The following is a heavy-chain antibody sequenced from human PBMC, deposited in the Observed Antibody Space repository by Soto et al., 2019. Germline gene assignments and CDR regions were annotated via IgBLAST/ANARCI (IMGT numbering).Heavy chain of an antibody. CDR2: ISYDGSNK. J-gene: IGHJ4*02. V-gene: IGHV3-30-3*01. CDR1: GFTFSSYA. CDR3: AREGLYYDSSGYGY. Sequence: QVQLVESGGGVVQPGRSLRLSCAASGFTFSSYAMHWVRQAPGKGLEWVAVISYDGSNKYYADSVKGRFTISRDNSKKTLDLQMNSLRAEDTAVYYCAREGLYYDSSGYGYWGQGTLVTVSS. D-gene: IGHD3-22*01.